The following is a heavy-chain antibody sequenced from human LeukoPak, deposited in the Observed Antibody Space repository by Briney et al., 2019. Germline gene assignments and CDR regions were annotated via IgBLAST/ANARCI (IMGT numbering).Heavy chain of an antibody. D-gene: IGHD1-14*01. CDR3: TLYNY. CDR2: INAGNGDT. Sequence: ASVKVSCKASGYTFTNHDIHWVRQAPGQRLEWMGWINAGNGDTKYSQEFQGRVTITRDTSASTAYMELSSLRSEDMAVYHCTLYNYWGQGTLVTVS. J-gene: IGHJ4*02. V-gene: IGHV1-3*03. CDR1: GYTFTNHD.